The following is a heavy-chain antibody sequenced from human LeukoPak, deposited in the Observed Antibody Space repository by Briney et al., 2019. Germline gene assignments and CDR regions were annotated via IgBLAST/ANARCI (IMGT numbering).Heavy chain of an antibody. CDR1: GFTFSSYA. D-gene: IGHD1-26*01. Sequence: PGGSLRLSCAASGFTFSSYAMSWVRQAPGKGLEWVSTISGSGGSTYYADSVKGRFTISRDNSKNTLYLQMNSLRAEDTAVYYCATHSELLGYFDYWGQGTLVTVSS. V-gene: IGHV3-23*01. CDR2: ISGSGGST. CDR3: ATHSELLGYFDY. J-gene: IGHJ4*02.